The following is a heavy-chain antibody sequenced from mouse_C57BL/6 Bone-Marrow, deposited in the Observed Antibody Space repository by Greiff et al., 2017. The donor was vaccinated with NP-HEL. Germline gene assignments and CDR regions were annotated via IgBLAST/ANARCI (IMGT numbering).Heavy chain of an antibody. D-gene: IGHD1-1*01. V-gene: IGHV5-6*01. Sequence: EVKLQQSGGDLVKPGGSLKLSCAASGFTFSSYGMSWVRQTHDKSLEWVATISSGGSYTYYPERLKGRFTFTRDNSKNTFYLKMSSLTSEDTAMYYCARPVVITTVVGRAMDYWGQGTSVTVSS. CDR3: ARPVVITTVVGRAMDY. CDR1: GFTFSSYG. J-gene: IGHJ4*01. CDR2: ISSGGSYT.